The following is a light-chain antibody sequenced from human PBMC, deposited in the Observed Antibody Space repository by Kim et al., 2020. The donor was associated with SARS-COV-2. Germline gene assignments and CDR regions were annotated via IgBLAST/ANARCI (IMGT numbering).Light chain of an antibody. CDR1: QDSRNS. Sequence: EYVGDRVTLTCQARQDSRNSLNGYQQNPGKAPKLLIYEATNLETGVSSRFSGSGSGTDFTFTISSLQPEDIATYYCQQYEILPYTFGQGTKLEI. CDR2: EAT. V-gene: IGKV1-33*01. J-gene: IGKJ2*01. CDR3: QQYEILPYT.